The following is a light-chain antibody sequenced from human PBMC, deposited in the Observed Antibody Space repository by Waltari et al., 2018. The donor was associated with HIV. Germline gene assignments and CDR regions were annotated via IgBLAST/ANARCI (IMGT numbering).Light chain of an antibody. J-gene: IGKJ2*01. Sequence: DIQMTQSPSFVSASVGDRVTITCRASQGVGSYLDWLQQKPGKAPNYLIYGASSLQSGVPSRFSGSGSGTDFTLTSSTLQTEDFATYYCQQANSLPYTFGQGTKLDIK. CDR3: QQANSLPYT. CDR2: GAS. V-gene: IGKV1-12*01. CDR1: QGVGSY.